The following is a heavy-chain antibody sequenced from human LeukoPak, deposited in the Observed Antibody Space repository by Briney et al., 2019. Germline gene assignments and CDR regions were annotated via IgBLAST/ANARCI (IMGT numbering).Heavy chain of an antibody. D-gene: IGHD4-17*01. V-gene: IGHV1-18*04. Sequence: GASVKVSCKASGYTFTSYGISWVRQAPGQGLEWMGWISAYNGNTNYAQKLQGRVTMTTDTSTSTGYMELRSLRSDDTAVYYCARDKGSMCTVTNFDYWGQGTLVTVSS. CDR1: GYTFTSYG. CDR3: ARDKGSMCTVTNFDY. J-gene: IGHJ4*02. CDR2: ISAYNGNT.